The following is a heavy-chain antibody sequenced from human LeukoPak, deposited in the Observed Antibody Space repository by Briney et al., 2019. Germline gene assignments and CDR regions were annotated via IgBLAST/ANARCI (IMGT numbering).Heavy chain of an antibody. V-gene: IGHV4-4*07. D-gene: IGHD3-10*01. CDR1: GGSISSYY. CDR2: IYTSGST. CDR3: ARGEGLLWFGESSQNDAFDI. J-gene: IGHJ3*02. Sequence: PSETLSLTCTVSGGSISSYYWSWIRQPAGKGLEWIGRIYTSGSTNYNPSLKSRVTISVDTSKNQFSLKLSSVTAADTAVYYCARGEGLLWFGESSQNDAFDIWGQGTMVTVSS.